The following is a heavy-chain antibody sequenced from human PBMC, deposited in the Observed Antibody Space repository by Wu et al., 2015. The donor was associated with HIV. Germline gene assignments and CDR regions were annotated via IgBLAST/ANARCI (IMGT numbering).Heavy chain of an antibody. CDR1: GGTFSNYA. V-gene: IGHV1-46*01. CDR3: ARAHLDTVVVRVAPEETGYLDL. CDR2: IKPSGGST. Sequence: QVQLLQSGAEVKNPGSSVRVSCTASGGTFSNYALSWVRQAPGQGLEWMGIIKPSGGSTGYAQKFQGRVTITRDTSTNIVYMELSNLRSDDTAVYYCARAHLDTVVVRVAPEETGYLDLWGQGTLVSVSS. D-gene: IGHD2-2*03. J-gene: IGHJ4*02.